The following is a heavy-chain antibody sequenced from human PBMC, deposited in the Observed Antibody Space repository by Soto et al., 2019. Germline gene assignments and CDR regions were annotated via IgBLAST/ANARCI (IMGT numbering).Heavy chain of an antibody. D-gene: IGHD2-15*01. CDR1: GFIFSSYG. J-gene: IGHJ4*02. Sequence: QVQLVESGGGVVQPGRSLSLSCAASGFIFSSYGMHWVRQAPGKGLEWVAVISYEGSHTYYADSVKGRFTITRDNSKNTLYLQMNSLRPEDTAVYYCAKEVNCGGGSCAWSEGFDYWGQGTLLTVSS. V-gene: IGHV3-30*18. CDR2: ISYEGSHT. CDR3: AKEVNCGGGSCAWSEGFDY.